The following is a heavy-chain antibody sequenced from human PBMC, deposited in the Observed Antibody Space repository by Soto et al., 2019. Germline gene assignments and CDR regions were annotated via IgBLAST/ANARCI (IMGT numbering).Heavy chain of an antibody. CDR1: GFTFDDYA. V-gene: IGHV3-9*01. CDR3: AKATRGYYAFDI. Sequence: EVQLVESGGGLVQPGRSLRLSCAASGFTFDDYAMHWVRQAPGKGLEWVSGISWNSGSIGYADSVKGRFTISRDNAKNSLYLQMNSLRAEDTALYYCAKATRGYYAFDIWGQGTMVTVSS. D-gene: IGHD5-18*01. CDR2: ISWNSGSI. J-gene: IGHJ3*02.